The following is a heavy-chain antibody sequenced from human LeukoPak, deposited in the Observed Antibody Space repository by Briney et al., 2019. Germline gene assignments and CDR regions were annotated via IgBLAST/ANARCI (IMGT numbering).Heavy chain of an antibody. CDR3: ARDDVGYFDY. CDR2: ISSSSSI. CDR1: GFTFSSYS. V-gene: IGHV3-48*01. D-gene: IGHD1-26*01. Sequence: GGSLRLSXAASGFTFSSYSLNWVRQAPGKGLEWVSYISSSSSIYYADSVKGRFTISRDNAKNSLYLQINSLRAEDTAVYYCARDDVGYFDYWGQGTLVTVSS. J-gene: IGHJ4*02.